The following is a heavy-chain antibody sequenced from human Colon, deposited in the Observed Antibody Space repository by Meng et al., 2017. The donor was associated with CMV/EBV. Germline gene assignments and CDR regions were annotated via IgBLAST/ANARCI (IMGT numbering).Heavy chain of an antibody. CDR2: IIPTFGTA. CDR1: GGTFSSYA. CDR3: ARDPTYDYGSGSYYNGNYYYYGIDV. V-gene: IGHV1-69*05. Sequence: SVKVSCKASGGTFSSYAISWVRQAPRQGLEWMGGIIPTFGTANYAQKFQGRVTITTDESTSTAYMELSSLRSEDTAVYYCARDPTYDYGSGSYYNGNYYYYGIDVWGQGTPVTVSS. J-gene: IGHJ6*02. D-gene: IGHD3-10*01.